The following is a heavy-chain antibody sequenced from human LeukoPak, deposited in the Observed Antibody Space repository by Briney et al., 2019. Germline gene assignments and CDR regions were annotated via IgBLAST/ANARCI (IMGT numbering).Heavy chain of an antibody. D-gene: IGHD5/OR15-5a*01. J-gene: IGHJ4*02. Sequence: PGGSLRLSCAASGFTFSSYWMSWVRQAPGKGLEWVANIKQDGSEKYYVDSVKGRFTISRDNAKNSLYLQMNSLRAEDTAVYYCASLSHKYYFDYWGQGTPVTVSS. CDR3: ASLSHKYYFDY. CDR1: GFTFSSYW. V-gene: IGHV3-7*01. CDR2: IKQDGSEK.